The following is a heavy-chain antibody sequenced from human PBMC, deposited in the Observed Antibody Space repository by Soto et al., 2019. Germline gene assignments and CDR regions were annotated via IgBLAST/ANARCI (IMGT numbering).Heavy chain of an antibody. CDR1: GGSINSNNYY. CDR3: AKVVVAATRHTDFDS. D-gene: IGHD2-15*01. Sequence: SETLSLTCTVSGGSINSNNYYWAWIRQPPGKGLAWIASIYYDGSTYYSPSLKSRVSISVDTSKNHFSLKLSSATAADTAVYYCAKVVVAATRHTDFDSWGQGTLVTAPQ. CDR2: IYYDGST. J-gene: IGHJ4*02. V-gene: IGHV4-39*02.